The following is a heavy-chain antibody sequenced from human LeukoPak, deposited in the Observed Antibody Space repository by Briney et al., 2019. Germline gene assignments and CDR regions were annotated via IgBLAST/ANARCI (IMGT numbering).Heavy chain of an antibody. V-gene: IGHV4-4*02. J-gene: IGHJ4*02. D-gene: IGHD3-16*02. CDR3: ARDRVSHYDYVWGSYRLTRPAPEAN. Sequence: SGTLSLTCAVSGGSISSSNWWSWVRQPPGKGLEWIGEIYHSGSTNYNPSLKSRVTISVDKSKNQFSLKLSSVTAADTAVYYCARDRVSHYDYVWGSYRLTRPAPEANWGQGTLVTVSS. CDR2: IYHSGST. CDR1: GGSISSSNW.